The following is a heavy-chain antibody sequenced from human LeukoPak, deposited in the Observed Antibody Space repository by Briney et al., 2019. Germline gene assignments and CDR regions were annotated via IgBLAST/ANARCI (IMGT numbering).Heavy chain of an antibody. Sequence: SETLSLTCTVSGGSISSSSYYWGWIRQPPGKGLEWIGSIYYSGSTYYNPSLKSRVTISVDTSKNQFSLKLSSMTAADTAVYYCARHYQSSFGELLEFDYWGQGTLVTVSS. CDR1: GGSISSSSYY. CDR2: IYYSGST. J-gene: IGHJ4*02. CDR3: ARHYQSSFGELLEFDY. D-gene: IGHD3-10*01. V-gene: IGHV4-39*01.